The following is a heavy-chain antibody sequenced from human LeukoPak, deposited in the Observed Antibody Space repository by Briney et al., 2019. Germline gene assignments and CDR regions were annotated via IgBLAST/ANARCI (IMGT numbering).Heavy chain of an antibody. V-gene: IGHV4-59*01. D-gene: IGHD3-3*01. CDR1: GGSISSYY. J-gene: IGHJ4*02. Sequence: PSETLSLTCTVSGGSISSYYWSWIRQPPGKGLEWIGYIYYSGSTNYNPSLKSRVTISVDTSKNQFSLKLSSVTAADTAVYYCARDLYDFWSGYWHYFDYWGQGTLVTVSS. CDR3: ARDLYDFWSGYWHYFDY. CDR2: IYYSGST.